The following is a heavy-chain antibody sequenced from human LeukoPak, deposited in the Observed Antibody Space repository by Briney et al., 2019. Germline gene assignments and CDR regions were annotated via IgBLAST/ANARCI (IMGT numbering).Heavy chain of an antibody. V-gene: IGHV1-18*01. J-gene: IGHJ4*02. CDR3: ARDLWGGGSWYSGSSY. Sequence: ASVKVSCKASGYTFTSYGISWVRQAPGQGLEWMGWISAYNGNTNYAQKLQGRVTMTTDTSTSTAYMELRSLRSDDTAVYYCARDLWGGGSWYSGSSYWGQGTLVTVSS. D-gene: IGHD6-13*01. CDR2: ISAYNGNT. CDR1: GYTFTSYG.